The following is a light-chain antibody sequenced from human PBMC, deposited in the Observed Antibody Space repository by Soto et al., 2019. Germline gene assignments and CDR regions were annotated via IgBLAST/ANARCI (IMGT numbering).Light chain of an antibody. Sequence: SALTQPASVSGSPGQSITISCTGTSSDVGGYNHVSWYQHSPGKAPKLILFAVSDRPSGVSHRFSGSKSGNTASLTISGLQAEDEADYYCCSYTRLSTVVFGGGTKLTVL. V-gene: IGLV2-14*01. CDR3: CSYTRLSTVV. CDR1: SSDVGGYNH. J-gene: IGLJ2*01. CDR2: AVS.